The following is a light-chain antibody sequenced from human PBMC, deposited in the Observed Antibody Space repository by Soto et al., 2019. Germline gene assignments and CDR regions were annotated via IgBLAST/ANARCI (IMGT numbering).Light chain of an antibody. J-gene: IGKJ2*01. CDR3: QQYNNWPRGS. V-gene: IGKV3-15*01. CDR1: QSVSSN. Sequence: EIVMTQSTATLSVSPGERATLSCRASQSVSSNLAWYQQKPGQAPRLLIYGASTRATGIPARFSGSGSGTEFTLTISSLRSEDFAVYYCQQYNNWPRGSFGQGTKPEIK. CDR2: GAS.